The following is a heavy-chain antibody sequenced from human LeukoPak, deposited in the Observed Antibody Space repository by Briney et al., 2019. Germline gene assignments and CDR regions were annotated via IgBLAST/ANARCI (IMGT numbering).Heavy chain of an antibody. J-gene: IGHJ3*02. D-gene: IGHD3-10*01. CDR3: ARQSRGVIETFDI. CDR2: IYPTDSDT. CDR1: GYTFTTYC. Sequence: GESLKISCKGSGYTFTTYCIAWVRQVPGQGLEWMGIIYPTDSDTRYSPSLQGQVTISVDKSITTAYLQWSSLQASDTAMYYCARQSRGVIETFDIWGQGTMVTVSS. V-gene: IGHV5-51*01.